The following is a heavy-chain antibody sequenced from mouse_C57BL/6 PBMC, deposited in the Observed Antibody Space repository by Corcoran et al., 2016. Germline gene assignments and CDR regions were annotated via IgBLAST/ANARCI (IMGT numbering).Heavy chain of an antibody. D-gene: IGHD4-1*01. V-gene: IGHV1-80*01. CDR1: GYAFSRYW. J-gene: IGHJ4*01. CDR3: ARSGPNYYAMDY. CDR2: IYPGDGDT. Sequence: QVQLQQSGAELVKPGASVKISCKESGYAFSRYWMNWVKQRPGKGLEWIGQIYPGDGDTNYNGKFKGKATLTADKSSSTAYMQLSSLTSEDSAVYFCARSGPNYYAMDYWGQGTSVTVSS.